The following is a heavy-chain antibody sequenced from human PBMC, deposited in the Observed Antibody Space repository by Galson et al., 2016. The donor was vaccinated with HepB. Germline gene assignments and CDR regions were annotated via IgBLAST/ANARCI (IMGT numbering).Heavy chain of an antibody. CDR2: IDWDDDK. D-gene: IGHD5-24*01. J-gene: IGHJ4*02. Sequence: PALVKPTQTLTLTCTFSGFSLTTGAMCVSWIRQPPGRALEWLARIDWDDDKYYTTSLRTRLTISKDTSKNQVVLTMTNMDPVDTATYYCARTPSGDGYPYYFDFWGQGTLVTVST. CDR3: ARTPSGDGYPYYFDF. V-gene: IGHV2-70*11. CDR1: GFSLTTGAMC.